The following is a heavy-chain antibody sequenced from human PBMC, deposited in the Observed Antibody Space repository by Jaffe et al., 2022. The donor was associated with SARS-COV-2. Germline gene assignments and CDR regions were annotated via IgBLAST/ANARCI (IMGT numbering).Heavy chain of an antibody. CDR1: GFTFSDHY. D-gene: IGHD3-16*02. CDR3: ARERTFGGVIVS. CDR2: TRNKANSYTT. Sequence: EVQLVESGGGLVQPGGSLRLSCAASGFTFSDHYMDWVRQAPGKGLEWVGRTRNKANSYTTEYAASVKGRFTISRDDSKNSLYLQMNSLKTEDTAVYYCARERTFGGVIVSWGQGTLVTVSS. V-gene: IGHV3-72*01. J-gene: IGHJ4*02.